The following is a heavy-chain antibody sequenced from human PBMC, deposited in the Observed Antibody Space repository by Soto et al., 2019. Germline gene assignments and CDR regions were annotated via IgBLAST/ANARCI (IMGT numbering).Heavy chain of an antibody. CDR3: ARSGNSSGWRVYYFDY. CDR2: IYYSGST. J-gene: IGHJ4*02. D-gene: IGHD6-19*01. V-gene: IGHV4-39*01. CDR1: GGSISSSSYY. Sequence: QLQLQESGPGLVKPSETLSLTCTVSGGSISSSSYYWGWIRQPPGKGLEWIGSIYYSGSTYYNPSLKSRVTMSVNTSKNQFSLKLSSVTAADTAVYYCARSGNSSGWRVYYFDYWGQGTLVTVSS.